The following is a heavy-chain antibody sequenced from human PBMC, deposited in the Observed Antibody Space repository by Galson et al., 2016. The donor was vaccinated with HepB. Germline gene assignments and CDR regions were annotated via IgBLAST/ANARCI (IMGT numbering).Heavy chain of an antibody. CDR3: ARSYGDYFDFHH. D-gene: IGHD4-17*01. V-gene: IGHV4-30-2*01. CDR2: IFHYGST. J-gene: IGHJ1*01. CDR1: GGSFSSDGYS. Sequence: TLSLTCAVSGGSFSSDGYSWSWIRQPPGKGLEWIGYIFHYGSTYYNPSLKSRVTLSLDRSKKQISLKLRSVTAADTAVYYCARSYGDYFDFHHWGQGTLVTVSS.